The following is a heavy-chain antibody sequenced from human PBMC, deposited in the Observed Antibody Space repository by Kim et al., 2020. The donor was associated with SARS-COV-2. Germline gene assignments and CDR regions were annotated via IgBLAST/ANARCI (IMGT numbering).Heavy chain of an antibody. V-gene: IGHV1-18*01. CDR3: ARGGGSSSLYYYYYYGMDV. Sequence: ASVKVSCKASGYTFTSYGISWVRQAPGQGLEWMGWISAYNGNTNYAQKLQGRVTMTTDTSTSTAYMELRSLRSDDTAVYYCARGGGSSSLYYYYYYGMDVWGQGTTVTVSS. CDR2: ISAYNGNT. CDR1: GYTFTSYG. D-gene: IGHD6-13*01. J-gene: IGHJ6*02.